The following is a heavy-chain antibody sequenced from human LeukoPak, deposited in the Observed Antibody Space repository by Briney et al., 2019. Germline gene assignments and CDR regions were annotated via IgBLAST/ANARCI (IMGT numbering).Heavy chain of an antibody. D-gene: IGHD5-12*01. V-gene: IGHV1-18*01. CDR1: GYTFTSYG. CDR2: ISAYNGNT. CDR3: ARVRSGYDYDGMDV. J-gene: IGHJ6*02. Sequence: GASVTVSCKASGYTFTSYGISWVRQAPGQGLEWMGWISAYNGNTNYAQKLQGRVTMTTDTSTSTAYMELRSLRSDDTAVYYCARVRSGYDYDGMDVWGQGTTVTVSS.